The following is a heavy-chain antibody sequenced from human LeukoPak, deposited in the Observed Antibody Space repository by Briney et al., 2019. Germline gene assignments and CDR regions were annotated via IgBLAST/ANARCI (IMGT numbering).Heavy chain of an antibody. CDR3: AKEVEPPTYYYYYYGMDV. D-gene: IGHD1-1*01. V-gene: IGHV3-23*01. Sequence: GGSLRLSCAASGFTFTNYAMSCVRQAPGKGLEWVSAISGSGGSTYYADSVKGRFTISRDNSKNTLYLQMNSLRAEDTAVYYCAKEVEPPTYYYYYYGMDVWGQGTTVAVSS. J-gene: IGHJ6*02. CDR2: ISGSGGST. CDR1: GFTFTNYA.